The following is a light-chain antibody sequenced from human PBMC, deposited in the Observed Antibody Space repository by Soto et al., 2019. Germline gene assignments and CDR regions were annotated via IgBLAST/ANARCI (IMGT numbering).Light chain of an antibody. CDR2: VAS. V-gene: IGKV1-33*01. CDR1: QDISNY. CDR3: LQFHNLPT. J-gene: IGKJ4*01. Sequence: DIQMTQSQSSLSASVGDRVTITCQASQDISNYLNWYQHKPGKAPKILIYVASTLETGVPSRFSGSGSGTDFTFTISSLQPEDIATYYCLQFHNLPTFGGGTKVDIK.